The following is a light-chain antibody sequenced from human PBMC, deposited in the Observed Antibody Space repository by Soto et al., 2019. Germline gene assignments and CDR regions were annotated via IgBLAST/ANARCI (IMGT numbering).Light chain of an antibody. J-gene: IGLJ1*01. V-gene: IGLV1-36*01. Sequence: QPVLTQPPSVSAAPRQRVTISCSGSNSNIGNNPVNWYQQLPGKAPKLLIYYDNVLPSGVSDRFSGSKSGTSASLAISGLQSGDEADYYCASWDDSLNYVFGTGTKVTVL. CDR1: NSNIGNNP. CDR3: ASWDDSLNYV. CDR2: YDN.